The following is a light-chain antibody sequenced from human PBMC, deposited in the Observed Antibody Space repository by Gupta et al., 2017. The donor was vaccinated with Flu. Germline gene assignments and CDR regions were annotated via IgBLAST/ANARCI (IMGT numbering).Light chain of an antibody. Sequence: VFLPCLGRFHNVGSDDIDGYHQVPGMAPKLRIYGNNHRPAGVPARFSASRSGPSDSLAISGLQPEDEGVDYCAAWDDGVGGPIFGGGTRLVVL. CDR1: FHNVGSDD. CDR3: AAWDDGVGGPI. CDR2: GNN. J-gene: IGLJ2*01. V-gene: IGLV1-47*02.